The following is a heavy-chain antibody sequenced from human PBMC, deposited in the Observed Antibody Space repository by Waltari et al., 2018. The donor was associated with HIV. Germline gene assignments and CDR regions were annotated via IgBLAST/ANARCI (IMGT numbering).Heavy chain of an antibody. D-gene: IGHD1-7*01. CDR1: GFTLSGSS. CDR2: ITSKAKNYAT. V-gene: IGHV3-73*02. CDR3: TLFGTTDS. Sequence: EVQLVESGGALVQPGASLKLSCAASGFTLSGSSIHWVRQAPGKGLEWVGRITSKAKNYATAYAVSVKGRFLVSRDDSENTAFLQMNSLTTEDTAVYYCTLFGTTDSWGQGTLVTVSS. J-gene: IGHJ5*01.